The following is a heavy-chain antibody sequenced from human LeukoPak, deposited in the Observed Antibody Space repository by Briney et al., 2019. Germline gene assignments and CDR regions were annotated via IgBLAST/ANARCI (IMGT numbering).Heavy chain of an antibody. V-gene: IGHV1-2*02. Sequence: GASVKVSCKASGYTFTGYYMHWVRQAPGQGLEWMGWINPNSGGTNYAQKFQGRVTMTRDTSISTAYMELSRLRSDDTAVYYCARGPVYYDDYDYYYMDVWGKGTTVTVSS. J-gene: IGHJ6*03. CDR3: ARGPVYYDDYDYYYMDV. CDR2: INPNSGGT. D-gene: IGHD4-17*01. CDR1: GYTFTGYY.